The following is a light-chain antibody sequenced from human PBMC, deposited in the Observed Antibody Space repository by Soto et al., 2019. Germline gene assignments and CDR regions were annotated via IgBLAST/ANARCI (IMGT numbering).Light chain of an antibody. V-gene: IGLV2-14*03. CDR1: RNDVGDYNF. J-gene: IGLJ1*01. CDR3: SSYTGSRTYV. Sequence: QSVLTQPASVSGSPGQSITISCTGTRNDVGDYNFVSWYQQHPGKAPKVMIYDVIKRPSGVSNRFSGSKSGNTASLTISGLQAEDEADYYCSSYTGSRTYVFGTGTKVTVL. CDR2: DVI.